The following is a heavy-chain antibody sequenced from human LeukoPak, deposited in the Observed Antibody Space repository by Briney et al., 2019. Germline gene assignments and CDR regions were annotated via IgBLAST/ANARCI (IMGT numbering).Heavy chain of an antibody. CDR1: GFTVSSNY. D-gene: IGHD1-26*01. J-gene: IGHJ3*02. CDR3: ARGGSYLSAFDI. CDR2: IYSGGST. Sequence: XXXSXXASGFTVSSNYMSWVRQAPGKGLEWVSIIYSGGSTFYADSVKGRFTISRDNSKNTLYLQMNSLRAEDTAVYYCARGGSYLSAFDIWGQGTMVTVSS. V-gene: IGHV3-53*01.